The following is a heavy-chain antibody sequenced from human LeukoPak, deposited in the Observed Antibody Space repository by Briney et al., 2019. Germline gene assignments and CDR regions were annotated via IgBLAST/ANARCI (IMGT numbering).Heavy chain of an antibody. CDR1: GFTLSSYD. D-gene: IGHD3-10*01. V-gene: IGHV3-30*02. CDR3: ARSLTMVRGYDY. J-gene: IGHJ4*02. Sequence: GGSLRLSCAASGFTLSSYDMHWVRQAPGKGLEWVTFIQYDGTMKYYTDSVRGRFTISRDNSENTVYLQMNNLTSGDTAVYYRARSLTMVRGYDYWGQGTLVTVSS. CDR2: IQYDGTMK.